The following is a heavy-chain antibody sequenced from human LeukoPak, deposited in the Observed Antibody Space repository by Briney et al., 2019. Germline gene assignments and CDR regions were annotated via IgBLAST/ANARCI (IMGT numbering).Heavy chain of an antibody. J-gene: IGHJ5*02. CDR2: IYYSGST. CDR3: AREVRGSYYNWFDT. CDR1: GGSINSSGYY. Sequence: SETLSLTCTVSGGSINSSGYYWGWIRQPPGKGLEWIGTIYYSGSTYYSPSLKSRVIISVDTSKNQFSLNLNSVTAADTAVYYCAREVRGSYYNWFDTWGQGTLVTVSS. V-gene: IGHV4-39*07. D-gene: IGHD3-16*01.